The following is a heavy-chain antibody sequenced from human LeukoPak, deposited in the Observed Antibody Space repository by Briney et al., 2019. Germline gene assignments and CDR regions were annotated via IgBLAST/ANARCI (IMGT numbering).Heavy chain of an antibody. Sequence: GGSLRLSCAASGFTFSSYSMNWVRQAPGKGLEWVSSISSSSSYIYYADSVKGRFTISRDNAKNSLYLQMNSLGPEDTAVYYCARGAFRRNHGDYWGQRTLVTVSS. J-gene: IGHJ4*02. CDR3: ARGAFRRNHGDY. D-gene: IGHD1-14*01. V-gene: IGHV3-21*01. CDR1: GFTFSSYS. CDR2: ISSSSSYI.